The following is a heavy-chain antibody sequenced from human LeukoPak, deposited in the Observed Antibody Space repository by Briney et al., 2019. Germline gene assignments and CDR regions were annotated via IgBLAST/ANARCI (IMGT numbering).Heavy chain of an antibody. J-gene: IGHJ4*02. D-gene: IGHD3-10*01. CDR2: IVVGSGIT. CDR3: AADPLFNYYGSGSYPNPDY. V-gene: IGHV1-58*01. Sequence: SVKVSCKASGFTFTSSAVQWVRQARGQRLEWIGWIVVGSGITNYAQKFQERVTITRDMSTSTAYMELSSLRSEDTAVYYCAADPLFNYYGSGSYPNPDYWGQGTLVTVSS. CDR1: GFTFTSSA.